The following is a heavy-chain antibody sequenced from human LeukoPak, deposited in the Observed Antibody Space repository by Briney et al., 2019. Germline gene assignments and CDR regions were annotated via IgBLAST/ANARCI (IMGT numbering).Heavy chain of an antibody. D-gene: IGHD3-9*01. J-gene: IGHJ4*02. Sequence: ASVKVSCKASGYTFTSYGISWVRQAPGQGLEWMGWISAYNGNTNYAQKLQGRVTMTTDTSTSTAYMELSSLRSEDTAVYYCATDLYYDILTGYYTSGGLDYWGQGTLVTVSS. CDR2: ISAYNGNT. CDR3: ATDLYYDILTGYYTSGGLDY. CDR1: GYTFTSYG. V-gene: IGHV1-18*01.